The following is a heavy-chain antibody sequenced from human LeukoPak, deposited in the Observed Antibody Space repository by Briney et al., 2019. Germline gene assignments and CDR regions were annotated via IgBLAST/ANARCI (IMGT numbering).Heavy chain of an antibody. V-gene: IGHV4-39*07. J-gene: IGHJ5*02. CDR3: ARGRAWFDP. CDR1: GGSISSGDYY. Sequence: SETLSLTCTVSGGSISSGDYYWSWIRQPPGKGLEWIGEINHSGSTNYNPSLKSRVTISVDTSKNQFSLKLSSVTAADTAVYYCARGRAWFDPWGQGTLVTVSS. CDR2: INHSGST.